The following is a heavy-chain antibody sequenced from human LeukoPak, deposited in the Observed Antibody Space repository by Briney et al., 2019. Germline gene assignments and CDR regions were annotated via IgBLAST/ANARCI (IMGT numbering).Heavy chain of an antibody. CDR2: ISGSSDII. D-gene: IGHD3-16*01. V-gene: IGHV3-48*01. J-gene: IGHJ3*01. Sequence: GESLRLSCAASGFTFSNYYMNWVRQAPGKGLEWVSYISGSSDIIYYADSVKDRVTISRDNAQNSLYLQMHSLRAEDTAVYYCARDQGGGTFDFWGQGTMVTVSS. CDR1: GFTFSNYY. CDR3: ARDQGGGTFDF.